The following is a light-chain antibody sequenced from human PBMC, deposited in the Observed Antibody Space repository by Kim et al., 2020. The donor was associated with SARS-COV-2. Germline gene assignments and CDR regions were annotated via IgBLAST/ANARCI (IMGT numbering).Light chain of an antibody. V-gene: IGKV3-15*01. CDR1: QSVSSN. CDR3: QQYNTWLYT. J-gene: IGKJ2*01. CDR2: GAS. Sequence: DRVLTQSPATLSVSPGERATLSCRASQSVSSNLAWYQQKPGQAPRLLIYGASTRATDIPARFSGSGSGTEFTLTISSLQSEDFAVYYCQQYNTWLYTFGQGTKLEI.